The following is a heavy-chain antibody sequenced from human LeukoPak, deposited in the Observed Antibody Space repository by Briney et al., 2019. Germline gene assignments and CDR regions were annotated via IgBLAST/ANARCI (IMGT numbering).Heavy chain of an antibody. J-gene: IGHJ1*01. V-gene: IGHV1-69-2*01. Sequence: ASVKISCKVSGYTFTDYYMHWVQQAPGKGLEWMGLVDPEDGETIYAEKFQGRVTITADTSTDTAYMELSSLRSEDTAVYYCATGDRITMIVVVPFQHWGQGTLVTVFS. CDR1: GYTFTDYY. CDR2: VDPEDGET. D-gene: IGHD3-22*01. CDR3: ATGDRITMIVVVPFQH.